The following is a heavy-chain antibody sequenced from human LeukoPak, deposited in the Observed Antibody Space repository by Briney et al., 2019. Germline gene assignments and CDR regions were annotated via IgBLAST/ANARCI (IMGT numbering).Heavy chain of an antibody. CDR2: ISYDGSNK. CDR1: GYTFTSYY. CDR3: ARDGGQLTYYYGSGRNDAFDI. D-gene: IGHD3-10*01. Sequence: SCKASGYTFTSYYMHWVRQAPGKGLEWVAVISYDGSNKYYADSVKGRFTISRDNSKNTLYLQMNSLRAEDTAVYYCARDGGQLTYYYGSGRNDAFDIWGQGTMVTVSS. V-gene: IGHV3-30*04. J-gene: IGHJ3*02.